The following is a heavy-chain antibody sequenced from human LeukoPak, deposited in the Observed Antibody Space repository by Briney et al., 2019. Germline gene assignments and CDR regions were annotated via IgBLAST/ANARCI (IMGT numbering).Heavy chain of an antibody. CDR2: IYYSGST. Sequence: SETLSLTCTVSGGSISSSSYYWGWIRQPPGKGLEWIGSIYYSGSTYYNPSLKSRVTISVDTSKNQFSLKLSSVTAADTAVYYCARRASTSLSVDYWGQGTLVTVSS. J-gene: IGHJ4*02. D-gene: IGHD5/OR15-5a*01. CDR3: ARRASTSLSVDY. CDR1: GGSISSSSYY. V-gene: IGHV4-39*01.